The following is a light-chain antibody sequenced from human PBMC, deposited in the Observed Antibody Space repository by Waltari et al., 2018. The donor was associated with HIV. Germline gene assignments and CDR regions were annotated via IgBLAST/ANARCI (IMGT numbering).Light chain of an antibody. Sequence: SYVLTQPPSVSVAPGKTARITCGGNNIGSKSVHWYQQKPGQAPVLVIYDNNDRPSGIPERFSGSNSGNTATLTSSRVEAGDEANYYCQVWDSGVLFGGGTKLTVL. CDR3: QVWDSGVL. CDR1: NIGSKS. J-gene: IGLJ2*01. CDR2: DNN. V-gene: IGLV3-21*04.